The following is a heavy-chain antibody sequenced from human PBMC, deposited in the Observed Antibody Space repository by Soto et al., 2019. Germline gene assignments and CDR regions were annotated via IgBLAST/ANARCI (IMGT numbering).Heavy chain of an antibody. D-gene: IGHD6-13*01. V-gene: IGHV3-53*01. CDR3: AKSQEIGTHFFDS. CDR2: IHGGGNT. J-gene: IGHJ4*02. Sequence: GSLRLSCVASGFSVSANYMAWMRQAPGKGLEWVSVIHGGGNTYYADSVKGRFTISRDNSKNTVHLQMEGLRVDDTAVYFCAKSQEIGTHFFDSWGQGTQVTVSS. CDR1: GFSVSANY.